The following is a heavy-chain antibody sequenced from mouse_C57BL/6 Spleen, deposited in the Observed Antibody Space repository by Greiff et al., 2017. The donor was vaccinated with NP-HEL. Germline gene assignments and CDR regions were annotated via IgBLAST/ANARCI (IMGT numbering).Heavy chain of an antibody. CDR1: GYTFTSYW. J-gene: IGHJ4*01. CDR2: INPSSGYT. D-gene: IGHD6-2*01. V-gene: IGHV1-7*01. Sequence: QVQLQQSGAELAKPGASVKLSCKASGYTFTSYWMHWVKQRPGQGLEWIGYINPSSGYTKYNQKFKDKATLTADKSSSTAYMQLSSLTYEDSAVYYCARYLSSYYYAMDYWGQGTSVTVSS. CDR3: ARYLSSYYYAMDY.